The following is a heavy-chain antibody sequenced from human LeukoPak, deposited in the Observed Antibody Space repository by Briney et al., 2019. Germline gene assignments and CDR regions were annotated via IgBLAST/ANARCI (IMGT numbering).Heavy chain of an antibody. J-gene: IGHJ4*02. CDR3: ARVRPWVFDY. V-gene: IGHV3-53*04. Sequence: GGSLRLSCAASGLTVSSTYMSWVRQAPGKGLEWVSIIYIGDNPHYADSVKGRFTISRHNSKNTLYLQMNSLRAEDTGVYYCARVRPWVFDYWGQGTLVTVSP. CDR2: IYIGDNP. CDR1: GLTVSSTY.